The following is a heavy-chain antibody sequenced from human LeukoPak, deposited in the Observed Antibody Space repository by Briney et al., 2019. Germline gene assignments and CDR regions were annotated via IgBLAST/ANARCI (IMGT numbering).Heavy chain of an antibody. Sequence: PGGSLRLSCAASGFTFSNYAMSWVRQAPGKGLEWVSAISGSGDSTYYADSVKGRFTISRDNSKNTLYLQMNSLRAEDTAVYYCAKAPTRDGDYVPGYWGQGTLVTVSS. CDR2: ISGSGDST. CDR3: AKAPTRDGDYVPGY. CDR1: GFTFSNYA. J-gene: IGHJ4*02. V-gene: IGHV3-23*01. D-gene: IGHD4-17*01.